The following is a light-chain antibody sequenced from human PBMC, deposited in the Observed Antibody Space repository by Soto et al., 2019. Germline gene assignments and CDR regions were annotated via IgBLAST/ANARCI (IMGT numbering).Light chain of an antibody. CDR3: QKYNSYPLN. CDR2: DAS. V-gene: IGKV1-17*01. Sequence: DIQMTHSPSAISASVLYIVTITCRSSQDIRNELGSYQQKPGKAPKLLIYDASSLESGVPSRFSGSGSGTAFTLTISSLQPDDFATYYCQKYNSYPLNFGGGTKVDIK. J-gene: IGKJ4*01. CDR1: QDIRNE.